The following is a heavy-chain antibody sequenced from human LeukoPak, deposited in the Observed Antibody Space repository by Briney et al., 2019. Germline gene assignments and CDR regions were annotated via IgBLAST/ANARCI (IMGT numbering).Heavy chain of an antibody. CDR3: ARGPHVYSSSWYRVWFDP. J-gene: IGHJ5*02. Sequence: SETLSLTCAVYGGSFSGYYWSWIRQPPGKGLGWIGEINHSGSTNYNPSLKSRVTISVDTSKNQFSLKLSSVTAADTAVYYCARGPHVYSSSWYRVWFDPWGQGTLVTVSS. D-gene: IGHD6-13*01. CDR1: GGSFSGYY. V-gene: IGHV4-34*01. CDR2: INHSGST.